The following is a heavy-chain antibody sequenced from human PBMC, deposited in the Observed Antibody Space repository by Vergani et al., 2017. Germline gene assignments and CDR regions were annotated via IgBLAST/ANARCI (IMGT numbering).Heavy chain of an antibody. V-gene: IGHV1-24*01. CDR3: ATDRSSWSINGATFDI. CDR2: FDPEDGET. J-gene: IGHJ3*02. Sequence: QVQLVRSGAEVKKPGASVKVSCKVSGYTLTELSMHWVRQAPGKGLEWMGGFDPEDGETIYAQKFQGRVTMTEETATDTAYMELSSLRSEDTAVYYCATDRSSWSINGATFDIWGQGTMVTVSS. CDR1: GYTLTELS. D-gene: IGHD6-13*01.